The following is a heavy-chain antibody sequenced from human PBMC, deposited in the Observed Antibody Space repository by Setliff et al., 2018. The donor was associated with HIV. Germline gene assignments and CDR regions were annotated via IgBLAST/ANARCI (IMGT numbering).Heavy chain of an antibody. Sequence: ASVKVSCKASGYTFTSYAIHWVRQAPGQSLEWMGWINVGKGSTKYSQDLQGRVTITRDTSASTVYMELSRLRSDDTAVYYCARDLFGSWYTGSSGLAHWGQGTLVTVSS. CDR1: GYTFTSYA. V-gene: IGHV1-3*01. CDR2: INVGKGST. J-gene: IGHJ4*02. D-gene: IGHD2-2*02. CDR3: ARDLFGSWYTGSSGLAH.